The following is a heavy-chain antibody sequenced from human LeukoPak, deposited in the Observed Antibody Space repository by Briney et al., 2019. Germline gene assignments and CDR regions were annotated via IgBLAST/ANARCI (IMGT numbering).Heavy chain of an antibody. CDR2: INHSGST. CDR3: AKDLVTTFDI. Sequence: SETLSLTCAVYGGSFSGYYWSWIRQPPGKGLEWIGEINHSGSTNYNPSLKSRVTISVDTSKNQFSLRLSSVTAADTAVYYCAKDLVTTFDIWGQGTMVTVSS. CDR1: GGSFSGYY. D-gene: IGHD3-3*01. J-gene: IGHJ3*02. V-gene: IGHV4-34*01.